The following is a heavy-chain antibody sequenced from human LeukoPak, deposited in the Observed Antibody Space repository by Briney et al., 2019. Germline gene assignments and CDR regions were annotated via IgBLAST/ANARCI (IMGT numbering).Heavy chain of an antibody. CDR2: ISGSASST. Sequence: RAGGSLRLSCAASGFTFSNYAMSWVRQAPGKGLEWVSAISGSASSTYHADSVKGRFTISRDNSKNTLYLQMNSLRAEDTAVYYCAKDLSWPQGRWFGESNDYWGQGTLVTVSS. J-gene: IGHJ4*02. CDR1: GFTFSNYA. V-gene: IGHV3-23*01. D-gene: IGHD3-10*01. CDR3: AKDLSWPQGRWFGESNDY.